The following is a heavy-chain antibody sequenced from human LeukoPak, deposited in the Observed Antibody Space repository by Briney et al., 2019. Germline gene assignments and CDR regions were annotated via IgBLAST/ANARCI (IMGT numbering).Heavy chain of an antibody. CDR3: ARDWGAGVWLQFQSGALDI. CDR2: ISYDEGNK. J-gene: IGHJ3*02. Sequence: QPGGSLRHSCAASGFTFSSYTMHWVRQAPGKGLEWVAVISYDEGNKHYADSVKGRFTISRDNSRNTLYLQMNSLRAEDTAVYYCARDWGAGVWLQFQSGALDIWGQGTMVTVSS. D-gene: IGHD5-24*01. CDR1: GFTFSSYT. V-gene: IGHV3-30*04.